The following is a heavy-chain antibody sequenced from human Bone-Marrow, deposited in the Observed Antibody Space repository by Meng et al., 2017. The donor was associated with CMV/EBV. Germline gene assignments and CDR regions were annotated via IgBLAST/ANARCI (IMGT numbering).Heavy chain of an antibody. CDR3: AREGSGYSFDH. Sequence: GGSLRLSCAASGFIFSDYWMSWVRQAPGKGLEWAANIKEDGIEDHYVDSVKGRFTISRDSAKNSVYLQMSSLRVDDTAVYYCAREGSGYSFDHWGQGTLVTVSS. CDR1: GFIFSDYW. D-gene: IGHD6-25*01. CDR2: IKEDGIED. J-gene: IGHJ4*02. V-gene: IGHV3-7*03.